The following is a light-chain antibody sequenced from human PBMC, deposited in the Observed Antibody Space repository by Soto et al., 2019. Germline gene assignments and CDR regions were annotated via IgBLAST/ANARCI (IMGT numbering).Light chain of an antibody. CDR2: GAS. CDR3: QQYGSSRSWM. V-gene: IGKV3-20*01. J-gene: IGKJ1*01. CDR1: QSVSSSY. Sequence: EIVLTQSPGTLSLSPGERATLSCRASQSVSSSYLAWYQQKPGQAPRLLIYGASSRATGIPDRFSGSGSGTDFTLTISRLEPEDFAVYYCQQYGSSRSWMFGQGTKVDIK.